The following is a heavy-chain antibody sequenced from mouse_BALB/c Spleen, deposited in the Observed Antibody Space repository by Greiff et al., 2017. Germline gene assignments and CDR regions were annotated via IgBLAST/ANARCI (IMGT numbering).Heavy chain of an antibody. Sequence: EVHLVESGGGLVKPGGSLKLSCAASGFTFSSYAMSWVRQTPEKRLEWVASISSGGSTYYPDSVKGRFTISRDNARNILYLLMSSLRSEDTAMYYCASGDDGYDYFDYWGQGTTLTVSS. V-gene: IGHV5-6-5*01. J-gene: IGHJ2*01. D-gene: IGHD2-3*01. CDR1: GFTFSSYA. CDR2: ISSGGST. CDR3: ASGDDGYDYFDY.